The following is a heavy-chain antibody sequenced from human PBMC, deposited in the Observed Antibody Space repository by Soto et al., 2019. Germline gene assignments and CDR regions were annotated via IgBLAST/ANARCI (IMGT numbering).Heavy chain of an antibody. CDR2: ISAYNGNT. CDR3: ARDHLQGVTMVRGADGVDY. CDR1: GYTFTSYG. V-gene: IGHV1-18*01. D-gene: IGHD3-10*01. J-gene: IGHJ4*02. Sequence: QVQLVQSGAEVKKPGASVQVSCKASGYTFTSYGISWGRQAPGQGREWMGWISAYNGNTNYAQKLQGRVTMTTDTSTSTAYMELRSLRSDDTAVYYCARDHLQGVTMVRGADGVDYWGQGTLVTVSS.